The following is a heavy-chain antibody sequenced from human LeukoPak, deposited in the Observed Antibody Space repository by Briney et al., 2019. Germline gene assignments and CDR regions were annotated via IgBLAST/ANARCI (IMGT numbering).Heavy chain of an antibody. CDR2: IYYSGST. CDR1: GGSISSYY. V-gene: IGHV4-59*08. Sequence: SETLSLTCTVTGGSISSYYWSWIRQPPGKGLEWIGYIYYSGSTNYNPSLKSRVTISVDTSKNQFSLKLSSVTAADTAVYYCASHPCGGDCAWGQGTLVTVSS. J-gene: IGHJ5*02. D-gene: IGHD2-21*02. CDR3: ASHPCGGDCA.